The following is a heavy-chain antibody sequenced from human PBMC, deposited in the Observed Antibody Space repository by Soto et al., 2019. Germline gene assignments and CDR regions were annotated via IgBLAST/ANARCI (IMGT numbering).Heavy chain of an antibody. Sequence: GGSLRLSCAASGFTFSSYAMSWVRQAPGKGLEWVSAISGSGGSTYYADSVKGRFTISRDNSKNTLYLQMNSLRAEDTAVYYCAIFSSSPETVYYYYYYGMDVSGQGTKVTVSS. D-gene: IGHD6-6*01. CDR1: GFTFSSYA. CDR3: AIFSSSPETVYYYYYYGMDV. CDR2: ISGSGGST. V-gene: IGHV3-23*01. J-gene: IGHJ6*02.